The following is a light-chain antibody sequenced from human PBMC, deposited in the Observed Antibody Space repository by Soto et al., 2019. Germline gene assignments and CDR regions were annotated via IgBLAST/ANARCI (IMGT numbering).Light chain of an antibody. CDR1: QSVSSY. J-gene: IGKJ4*01. CDR2: DAS. V-gene: IGKV3-11*01. CDR3: QQRSNWPLT. Sequence: EIVLTQSPATLSLSPGERVTLSCRASQSVSSYLAWYQQKPGQAPRLLIYDASNRATGIPARFSGSGSGTDYTLTISSLEPEDFAVYYCQQRSNWPLTFGGGPTVEIK.